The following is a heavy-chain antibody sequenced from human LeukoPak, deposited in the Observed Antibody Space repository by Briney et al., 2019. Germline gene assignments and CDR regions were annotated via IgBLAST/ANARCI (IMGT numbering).Heavy chain of an antibody. CDR3: ARARSSYGYGDAFDI. CDR1: GFIFSSYG. V-gene: IGHV3-23*01. Sequence: GGTLRLSWAASGFIFSSYGMSWVRQAPGKGLEWVSAISGSGGSTYYADSVKGRFTISRDNSKNTLYLQMNSLRAEDTAVYYCARARSSYGYGDAFDIWGQGTMVTVSS. CDR2: ISGSGGST. D-gene: IGHD5-18*01. J-gene: IGHJ3*02.